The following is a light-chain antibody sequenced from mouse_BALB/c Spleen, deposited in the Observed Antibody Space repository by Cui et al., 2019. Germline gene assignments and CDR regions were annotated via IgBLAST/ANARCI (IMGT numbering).Light chain of an antibody. CDR2: AAT. V-gene: IGKV12-46*01. CDR1: ENIYSN. CDR3: QHFWGTPWT. Sequence: DMQMTQSLAFLSVSVGEPVTIPCRASENIYSNIAWYQQKQGKAPQLLVYAATNLADGVPSRFSGSGSGTQYSLKINSLQSEDFGSYFCQHFWGTPWTFGGGTKLEIK. J-gene: IGKJ1*01.